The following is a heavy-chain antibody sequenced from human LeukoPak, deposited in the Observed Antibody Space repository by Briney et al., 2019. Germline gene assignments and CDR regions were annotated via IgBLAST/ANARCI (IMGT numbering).Heavy chain of an antibody. CDR1: EFSSSAAW. V-gene: IGHV3-7*01. CDR3: VNLGYSD. D-gene: IGHD5-12*01. J-gene: IGHJ4*02. Sequence: GGSLRLSCEASEFSSSAAWMTWVRQAPGKGLEWVATIKNDGSDKYYVDSVRGRFTLSRDNAKNLVYLQMNSLRVEETAVYYCVNLGYSDGGQGTLVTVSS. CDR2: IKNDGSDK.